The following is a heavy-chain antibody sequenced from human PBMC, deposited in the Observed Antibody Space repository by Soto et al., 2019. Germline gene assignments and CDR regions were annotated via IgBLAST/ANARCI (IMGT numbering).Heavy chain of an antibody. V-gene: IGHV4-4*02. CDR1: GASISCGNW. CDR2: IYYTGST. Sequence: QVQLQESGPGLVKPSGTLSLTCAVSGASISCGNWWSWVRQPPGKGLEWIGEIYYTGSTNYNPSLKSRLTMSVDRSKNQFSLKLNSVTAADTAIYFCAKDLVGGVAMPTTNAWGQGTLVTVSS. D-gene: IGHD2-8*02. J-gene: IGHJ5*02. CDR3: AKDLVGGVAMPTTNA.